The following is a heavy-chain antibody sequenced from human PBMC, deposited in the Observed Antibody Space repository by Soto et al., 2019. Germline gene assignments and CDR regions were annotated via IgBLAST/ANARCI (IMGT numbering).Heavy chain of an antibody. CDR1: GGTFSSYA. V-gene: IGHV1-69*13. CDR3: AREPGYYDSRASYYYGMDV. CDR2: IIPIFGTA. Sequence: SVKVSCKASGGTFSSYASSWVRQAPGQGLEWMGGIIPIFGTANYAQKFQGRVTITADESTSTAYMELSSLRSEDTAVYYCAREPGYYDSRASYYYGMDVWGQRTTVTVSS. D-gene: IGHD3-22*01. J-gene: IGHJ6*02.